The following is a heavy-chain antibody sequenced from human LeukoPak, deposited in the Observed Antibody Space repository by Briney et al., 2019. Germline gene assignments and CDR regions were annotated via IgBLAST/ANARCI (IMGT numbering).Heavy chain of an antibody. V-gene: IGHV3-21*01. J-gene: IGHJ4*02. Sequence: PGGSLRLSCAASGFTFNNYAMNWVRQAPGKGLEWVSSISSSSSYIYYADSVKGRFTISRDNAKNSLYLQMNSLRAEDTAVYYCARDPSVAAAASPPPNYWGQGTLVTVSS. CDR3: ARDPSVAAAASPPPNY. CDR1: GFTFNNYA. CDR2: ISSSSSYI. D-gene: IGHD6-13*01.